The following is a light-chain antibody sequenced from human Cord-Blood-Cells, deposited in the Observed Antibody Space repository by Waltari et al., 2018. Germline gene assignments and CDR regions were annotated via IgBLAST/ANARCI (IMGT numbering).Light chain of an antibody. CDR2: QDS. CDR1: KLGDKY. V-gene: IGLV3-1*01. CDR3: QAWDSSTYV. Sequence: SYEPTQPPSVSVSPGQTARITRSGDKLGDKYACWYQQKPGQSPVLVIYQDSKRPSGIPERFSGSNSGNTATLTISGTQAMDEADYYCQAWDSSTYVFGTGTKVTVL. J-gene: IGLJ1*01.